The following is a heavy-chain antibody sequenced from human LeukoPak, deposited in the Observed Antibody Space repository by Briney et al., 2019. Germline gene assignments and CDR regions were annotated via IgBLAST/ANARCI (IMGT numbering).Heavy chain of an antibody. CDR3: AKCHDYVWGSYRYPFDY. CDR1: GFTFSSYA. J-gene: IGHJ4*02. CDR2: ISGSGGST. V-gene: IGHV3-23*01. D-gene: IGHD3-16*02. Sequence: QTGGSLRLSCAASGFTFSSYAMSWVRQAPAKGLEWVSAISGSGGSTYYADSVKGRFTISRDNSKNTLYLQMNSLRAEDTAVYYCAKCHDYVWGSYRYPFDYWGQGTLVTVSS.